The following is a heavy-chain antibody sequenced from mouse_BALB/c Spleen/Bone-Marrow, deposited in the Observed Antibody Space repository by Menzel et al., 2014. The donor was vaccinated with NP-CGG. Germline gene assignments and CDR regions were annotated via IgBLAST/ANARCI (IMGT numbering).Heavy chain of an antibody. J-gene: IGHJ2*01. Sequence: QVQLKQSGPELVRPGVSVKISCKGSGYTFTDYAMHWVKQSHAKSLEWIGVISTYYGNTNYNQKFKGKATMTVDKSSSTAYMELARLTSEDSAIYYCARESAHYGYFDYWGQGTTLTVSS. CDR1: GYTFTDYA. CDR3: ARESAHYGYFDY. D-gene: IGHD1-1*01. V-gene: IGHV1-67*01. CDR2: ISTYYGNT.